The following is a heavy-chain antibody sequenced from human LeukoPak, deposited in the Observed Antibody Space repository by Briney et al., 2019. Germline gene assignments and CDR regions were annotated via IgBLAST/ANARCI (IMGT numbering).Heavy chain of an antibody. CDR3: ARQKWEQQGRDYYFNGLDV. D-gene: IGHD1/OR15-1a*01. V-gene: IGHV4-61*02. CDR1: GGSISRGSYY. Sequence: TLSLTCIVSGGSISRGSYYWNRIRQPAGKGLEWMGRIYNSGSTNYNPSLKSRVTISTDMSKNQLSLQLSSVTAADTAVYYCARQKWEQQGRDYYFNGLDVWGPGTTVIVSS. CDR2: IYNSGST. J-gene: IGHJ6*02.